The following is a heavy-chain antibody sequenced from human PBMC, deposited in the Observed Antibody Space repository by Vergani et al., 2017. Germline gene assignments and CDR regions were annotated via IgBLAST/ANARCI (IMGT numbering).Heavy chain of an antibody. CDR3: AKSASYYDSSGYYYFYY. J-gene: IGHJ4*02. Sequence: VQLLESGGGLVQPGGSLRLSCVASGFTFSSYGIHWVRQAPGKGLKWVAVISYDGIYKYYADSVKGRFTISRDNPKNTLYLQMNSLRAEDTAVYYCAKSASYYDSSGYYYFYYWGQGTLVTVSS. CDR1: GFTFSSYG. CDR2: ISYDGIYK. D-gene: IGHD3-22*01. V-gene: IGHV3-30*18.